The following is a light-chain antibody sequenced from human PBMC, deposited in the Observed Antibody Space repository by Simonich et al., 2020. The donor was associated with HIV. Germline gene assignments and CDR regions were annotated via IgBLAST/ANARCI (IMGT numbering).Light chain of an antibody. V-gene: IGLV2-8*01. J-gene: IGLJ3*02. Sequence: QSALTQPASVSGSPGQSITISCTGTSSDVGGYNYVSWYQQHPGKSPKLMIYDVRKRPSGVPDCFSGSKSGNTASLTVSGLQAEDEADYYCSSYAGSNNLVFGGGTKLTVL. CDR1: SSDVGGYNY. CDR3: SSYAGSNNLV. CDR2: DVR.